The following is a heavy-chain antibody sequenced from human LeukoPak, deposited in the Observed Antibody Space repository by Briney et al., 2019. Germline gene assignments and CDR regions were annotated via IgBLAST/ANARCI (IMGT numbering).Heavy chain of an antibody. CDR1: GFTVTTNN. V-gene: IGHV3-53*01. CDR3: LGFGPHYYSDR. Sequence: GGSLRLSCAASGFTVTTNNINWVRQAPGKGLEWVSILWNDGNSYFADSVKGRFSFSRDTSKNILYLQMNSLRIEDTAIYYCLGFGPHYYSDRWGQGTLVTVSS. D-gene: IGHD3-10*01. CDR2: LWNDGNS. J-gene: IGHJ5*02.